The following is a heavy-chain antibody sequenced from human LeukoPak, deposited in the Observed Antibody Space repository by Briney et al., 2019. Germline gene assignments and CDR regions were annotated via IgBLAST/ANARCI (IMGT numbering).Heavy chain of an antibody. CDR2: IYYSGST. CDR3: ARDSGWYHYFDY. CDR1: GGSISSHY. Sequence: PSETLSLTCTVSGGSISSHYWSWIRQPPGKGLEWIGYIYYSGSTNYNPSLKSRVTISVDTSKNQFSLKLSSVTAADTAVYYCARDSGWYHYFDYWGQATLVTVSS. D-gene: IGHD6-19*01. J-gene: IGHJ4*02. V-gene: IGHV4-59*11.